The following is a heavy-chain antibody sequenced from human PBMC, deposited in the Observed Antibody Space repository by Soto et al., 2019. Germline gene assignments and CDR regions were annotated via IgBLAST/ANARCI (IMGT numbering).Heavy chain of an antibody. CDR2: IFPSDSDT. J-gene: IGHJ5*02. D-gene: IGHD3-22*01. V-gene: IGHV5-51*01. CDR3: ARKDKSGYFNWFDP. Sequence: GESLKISCRTSGYRFTSYWIAWVRQMPGKGLEWMGIIFPSDSDTRYSPSFQGQVTISADRSTSTVFLQWASLKASDTAVYFCARKDKSGYFNWFDPWGQGTLGTVS. CDR1: GYRFTSYW.